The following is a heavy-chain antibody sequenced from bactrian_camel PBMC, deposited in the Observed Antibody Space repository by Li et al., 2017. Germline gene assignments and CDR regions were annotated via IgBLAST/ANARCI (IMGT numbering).Heavy chain of an antibody. D-gene: IGHD2*01. CDR2: IYTSDGNT. CDR3: AFANQGYWPVGYNY. V-gene: IGHV3S1*01. Sequence: VQLVESGGGSVQAGGSLRLACAAVSAYTYRDNCMGWFRQAPGKEREGVATIYTSDGNTYYAHSVKGRFTVSRDNAKNTLYLQLNNLKTEDTAMYYCAFANQGYWPVGYNYWGQGTQVTVS. J-gene: IGHJ4*01. CDR1: AYTYRDNC.